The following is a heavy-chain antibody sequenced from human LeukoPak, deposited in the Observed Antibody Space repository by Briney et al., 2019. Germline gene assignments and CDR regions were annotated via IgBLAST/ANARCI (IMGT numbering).Heavy chain of an antibody. D-gene: IGHD3-22*01. CDR2: IYPGDSDT. J-gene: IGHJ4*02. CDR3: ARLTTMIVVVPGDFDY. V-gene: IGHV5-51*01. CDR1: GYGITSYW. Sequence: GESLKISCKGSGYGITSYWIGWVRQMPGKGLEWMGIIYPGDSDTRYSPSFQGQVTISADKSISTAYLQWSSLKPSDTAMYYCARLTTMIVVVPGDFDYWGQGTLVTVSS.